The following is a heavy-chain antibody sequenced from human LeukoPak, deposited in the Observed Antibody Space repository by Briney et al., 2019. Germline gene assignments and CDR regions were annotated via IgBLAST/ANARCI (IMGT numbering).Heavy chain of an antibody. J-gene: IGHJ6*03. CDR1: GYTFTSHG. V-gene: IGHV1-18*01. Sequence: ASVKVSCKAAGYTFTSHGYSWVRQAPGQGLERMGWISTYNGSTNYAQKLQVRVSMTTHRYTSKTYMDLKRQRSDDKAVYYCSRDLRYSSGWSGSDMDVWGKGTTVTISS. CDR3: SRDLRYSSGWSGSDMDV. D-gene: IGHD6-19*01. CDR2: ISTYNGST.